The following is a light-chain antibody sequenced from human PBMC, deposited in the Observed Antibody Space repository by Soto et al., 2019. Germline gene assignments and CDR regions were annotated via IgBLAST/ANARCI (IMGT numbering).Light chain of an antibody. CDR1: QSVRSY. CDR2: DAS. CDR3: QQGGT. J-gene: IGKJ5*01. V-gene: IGKV3-11*01. Sequence: EIVLTQSPATLSLSPGERATLSCRASQSVRSYLGWYQQRPGQAPRLLIYDASNRVTGIPTRFSGSGSGTDFTLTISSLEPEDFAVYYCQQGGTFGPGTRLEIK.